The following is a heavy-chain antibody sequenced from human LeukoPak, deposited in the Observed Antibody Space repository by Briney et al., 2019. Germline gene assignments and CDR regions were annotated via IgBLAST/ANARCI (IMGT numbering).Heavy chain of an antibody. CDR1: GGTFSSYA. CDR3: ARNRRSAEALDWFDP. V-gene: IGHV1-69*13. J-gene: IGHJ5*02. CDR2: IIPLFGTA. Sequence: ASVKVSCKASGGTFSSYAINWVRQAPGQGLEWMGGIIPLFGTANYTQKFRGRVTITADESTTTAHMELNSLRSDDTAVYYCARNRRSAEALDWFDPWGQGTLVTVSA. D-gene: IGHD3-3*01.